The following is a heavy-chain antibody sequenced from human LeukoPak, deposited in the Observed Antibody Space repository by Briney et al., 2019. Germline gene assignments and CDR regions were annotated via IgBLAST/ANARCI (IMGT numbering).Heavy chain of an antibody. Sequence: PGASVKVSCKASGYTFTSYDINWVRQATGQGLEWMGWINPNSGGTNYAQKFQGRVTMTRDTSISTAYMELSRLRSDDTAVYYCARDRGELLPDYWGQGTLVTVSS. CDR2: INPNSGGT. J-gene: IGHJ4*02. V-gene: IGHV1-2*02. CDR3: ARDRGELLPDY. CDR1: GYTFTSYD. D-gene: IGHD3-10*01.